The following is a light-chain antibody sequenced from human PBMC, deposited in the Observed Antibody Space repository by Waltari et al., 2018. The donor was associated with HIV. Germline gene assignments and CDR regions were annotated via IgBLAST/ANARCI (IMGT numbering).Light chain of an antibody. CDR3: QHYYDWPPYT. J-gene: IGKJ2*01. V-gene: IGKV3D-15*01. CDR1: QNIGRD. CDR2: HSS. Sequence: EILLTPSPVTLSVSPGETATLSCRASQNIGRDLAGYQHTPGQAPRLLISHSSTRATAIPDRFSGSGSGTDFTLTITNVQPEDFVIYFCQHYYDWPPYTFGQGTKVEIK.